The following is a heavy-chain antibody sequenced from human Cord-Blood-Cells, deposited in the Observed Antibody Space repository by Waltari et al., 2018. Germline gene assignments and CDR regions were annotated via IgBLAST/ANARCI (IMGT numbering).Heavy chain of an antibody. D-gene: IGHD7-27*01. CDR2: IYYSGST. CDR1: GVSISRYY. Sequence: QVQLQESGPGLVKPSETLSLTCTVSGVSISRYYWSWIRQPPGKGLEWIGYIYYSGSTNYNPSLKSRVTISVDTSKTQFSLKLSSVTAADTAVYYCARQSSGSGDFDYWGQGTLVTVSS. V-gene: IGHV4-59*08. CDR3: ARQSSGSGDFDY. J-gene: IGHJ4*02.